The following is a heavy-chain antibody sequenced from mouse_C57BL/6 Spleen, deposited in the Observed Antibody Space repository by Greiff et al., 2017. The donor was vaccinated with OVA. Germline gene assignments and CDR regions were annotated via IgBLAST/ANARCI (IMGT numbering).Heavy chain of an antibody. V-gene: IGHV1-64*01. D-gene: IGHD1-1*01. CDR3: ARGTTVVDPDY. Sequence: QVQLQQPGAELVKPGASVKLSCKASGYTFTSYWMHWVKQRPGQGLEWIGMIHPNSGSTNYNEKFQSKATLTVDKSSSTAYMQLISLTSEDYAVYYCARGTTVVDPDYWGQGTTLTVSS. J-gene: IGHJ2*01. CDR2: IHPNSGST. CDR1: GYTFTSYW.